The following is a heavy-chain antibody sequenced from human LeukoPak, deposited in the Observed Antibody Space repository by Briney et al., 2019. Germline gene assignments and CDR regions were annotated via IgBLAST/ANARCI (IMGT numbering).Heavy chain of an antibody. Sequence: SETLSLTCTVSGGSISSYYWSWIRQPPGKGLEWIGSIYHSGSTYYNPSLKSRVTISVDTPKNQFSLKLSSVTAADTAVYYCASLCSGGSCYLESGWFDPWGQGTLVTVSS. D-gene: IGHD2-15*01. V-gene: IGHV4-59*08. CDR3: ASLCSGGSCYLESGWFDP. J-gene: IGHJ5*02. CDR2: IYHSGST. CDR1: GGSISSYY.